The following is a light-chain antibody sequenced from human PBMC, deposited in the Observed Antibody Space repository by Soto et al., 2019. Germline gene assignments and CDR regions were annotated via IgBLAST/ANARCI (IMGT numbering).Light chain of an antibody. CDR1: SSDVGGYNY. CDR2: DVN. Sequence: QSVLTQPASVSGSPGQSITISCTGTSSDVGGYNYVSWYQQHPGKAPKLMIYDVNNRPSGVSNRFSGSKSGNTASLTISGLQAEDEAVYYCSSYTSSSTLVVFGGGTKLTVL. CDR3: SSYTSSSTLVV. V-gene: IGLV2-14*03. J-gene: IGLJ2*01.